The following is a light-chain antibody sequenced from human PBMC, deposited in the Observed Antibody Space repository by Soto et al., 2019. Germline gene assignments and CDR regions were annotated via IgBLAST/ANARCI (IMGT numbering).Light chain of an antibody. V-gene: IGKV3-11*01. CDR2: EAS. CDR3: QQRSNWPLT. Sequence: EIVLTQSPATLSLSPGERATLSCRASQSVGNNLAWYQQKPGQAPGLLIYEASTRATGIPARFSGSGSGTDFTLTTSSLEPEDFAVYYCQQRSNWPLTFGGGTRLEIK. J-gene: IGKJ5*01. CDR1: QSVGNN.